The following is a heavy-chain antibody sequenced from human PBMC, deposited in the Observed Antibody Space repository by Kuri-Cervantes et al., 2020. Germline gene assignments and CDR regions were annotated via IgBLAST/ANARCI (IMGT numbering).Heavy chain of an antibody. D-gene: IGHD2-21*02. CDR2: IYSGGDT. CDR3: ASLGDCYNCNRDY. V-gene: IGHV3-53*01. CDR1: GLTVSDNY. Sequence: GESLKISCAASGLTVSDNYMSWVRQAPGKGLEWVSIIYSGGDTYYADSVKGRFTISRDNSKNTLYLQVNSLRAEDTAVYYCASLGDCYNCNRDYWGQGTLVTVSS. J-gene: IGHJ4*02.